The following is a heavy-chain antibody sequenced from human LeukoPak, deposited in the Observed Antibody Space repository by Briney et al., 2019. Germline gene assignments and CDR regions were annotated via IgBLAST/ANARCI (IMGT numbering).Heavy chain of an antibody. CDR1: GGSISSYY. V-gene: IGHV4-59*08. J-gene: IGHJ3*02. Sequence: SETLSLTCTVSGGSISSYYWSWIRQPPGKGLEWIGYIYYSGSTNYNPSLKSRVTISVDTSKNQFSLKLSSVTAADTAVYYCARPDYGDYGGAFDIWGQGTMVTVSS. D-gene: IGHD4-17*01. CDR2: IYYSGST. CDR3: ARPDYGDYGGAFDI.